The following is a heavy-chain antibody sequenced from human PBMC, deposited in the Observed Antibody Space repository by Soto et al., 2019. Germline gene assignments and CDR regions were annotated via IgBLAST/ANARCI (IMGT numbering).Heavy chain of an antibody. V-gene: IGHV1-18*01. Sequence: ASVKVSCKASGYTFTSYGISWVRQAPGQGLEWMGWISAYNGNTNYAQKLQGRVTMTTDTSTSTAYMELRSLRSDDTAVYYCARDWYYYDSSGYYYIGVPEGGVDVWGQGTTVTVSS. CDR3: ARDWYYYDSSGYYYIGVPEGGVDV. CDR1: GYTFTSYG. J-gene: IGHJ6*02. D-gene: IGHD3-22*01. CDR2: ISAYNGNT.